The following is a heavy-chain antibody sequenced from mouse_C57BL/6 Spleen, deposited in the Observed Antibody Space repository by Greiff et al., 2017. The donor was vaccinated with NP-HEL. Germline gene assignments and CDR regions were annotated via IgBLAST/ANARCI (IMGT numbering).Heavy chain of an antibody. Sequence: QVQLQQSGAELVRPGASVTLSCKASGYTFTDHEMHWVKQTPVHGLEWIGAIDPETGGTAYNQKFKGKAILTADKSSSTAYMELRSLTSEDSAVYYCTRATGSAWFAYWGQGTLVTVSA. J-gene: IGHJ3*01. CDR1: GYTFTDHE. CDR3: TRATGSAWFAY. V-gene: IGHV1-15*01. CDR2: IDPETGGT. D-gene: IGHD4-1*02.